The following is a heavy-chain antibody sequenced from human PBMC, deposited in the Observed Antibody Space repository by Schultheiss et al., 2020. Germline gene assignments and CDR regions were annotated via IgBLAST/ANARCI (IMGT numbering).Heavy chain of an antibody. V-gene: IGHV3-21*01. J-gene: IGHJ4*02. CDR3: AKDLGAVKSHFDY. CDR2: ISSSSSYI. CDR1: GFTFSSYS. Sequence: GGSLRLSCAASGFTFSSYSMNWVRQAPGKGLEWVSSISSSSSYIYYADSVKGRFTISRDNAKNSLYLQMNSLRAEDTAVYYCAKDLGAVKSHFDYWGQGTLVTVSS. D-gene: IGHD6-19*01.